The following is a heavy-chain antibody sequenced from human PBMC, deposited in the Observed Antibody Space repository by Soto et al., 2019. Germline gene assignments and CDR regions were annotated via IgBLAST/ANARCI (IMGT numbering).Heavy chain of an antibody. CDR3: AKGAHRRQMLSWFDS. V-gene: IGHV3-30*18. CDR1: GFTFSSFG. J-gene: IGHJ5*01. Sequence: QVQLVESGGGVVQPGRSLRFSCTASGFTFSSFGIHWVRQAPGKGLEWVTIIAYDGSDKYYAASVKGRFTISRDNSKNTVYLEMNSLRGDDTAVYYCAKGAHRRQMLSWFDSWGQGTLVTVSS. CDR2: IAYDGSDK. D-gene: IGHD2-8*01.